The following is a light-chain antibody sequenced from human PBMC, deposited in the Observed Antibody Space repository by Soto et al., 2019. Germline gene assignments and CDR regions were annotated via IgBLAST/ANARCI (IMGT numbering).Light chain of an antibody. J-gene: IGKJ4*01. V-gene: IGKV3-15*01. Sequence: EIVMTHSPATLSVSPCERATLSCSASQSISSNLAWYQQKPGQAPRLLIDDASTRAAGIPARFNGGGSGTEFTLTISSLQSEDFALYYCQQFHNWPLSFGGGTKVDIK. CDR3: QQFHNWPLS. CDR2: DAS. CDR1: QSISSN.